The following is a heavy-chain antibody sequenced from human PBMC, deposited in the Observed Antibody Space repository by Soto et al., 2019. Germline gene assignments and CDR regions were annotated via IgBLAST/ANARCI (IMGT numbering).Heavy chain of an antibody. Sequence: SVKVSCKASGYTFTGYYMHWVRQAPGQGLEWMGWINPNSGGTNYAQKFQGWVTMTRDTSISTAYMELSRLRSDDTAVYYCARDGHCSGGSCSGWFDPWGQGTLVTVSS. D-gene: IGHD2-15*01. CDR3: ARDGHCSGGSCSGWFDP. J-gene: IGHJ5*02. V-gene: IGHV1-2*04. CDR2: INPNSGGT. CDR1: GYTFTGYY.